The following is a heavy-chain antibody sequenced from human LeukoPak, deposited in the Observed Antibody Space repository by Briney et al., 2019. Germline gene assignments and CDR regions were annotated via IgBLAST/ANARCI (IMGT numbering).Heavy chain of an antibody. D-gene: IGHD3-9*01. V-gene: IGHV3-23*01. Sequence: GGSLRLSCAASGFTFSSYAMSWVRQAPGRGLEWVSSIRPSGDYAWYAGSVKGRFTISRDSSKNTLYLQMNRLGAEDTAVYYCARGGGGNSDFLTTYTGASLSFDYWGQGALVTVSS. J-gene: IGHJ4*02. CDR3: ARGGGGNSDFLTTYTGASLSFDY. CDR1: GFTFSSYA. CDR2: IRPSGDYA.